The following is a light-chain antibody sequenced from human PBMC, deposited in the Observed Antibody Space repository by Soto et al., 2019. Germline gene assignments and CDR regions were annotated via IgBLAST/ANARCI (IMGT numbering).Light chain of an antibody. Sequence: QSALTQPASVSGSPGQSITISCIGTSSDIGAYNYVSWYQQHPGKVPKLMIYEVTNRPSGLSNRFSGSKSGNTASLTISGLQAEDEAESFCSSYSSTSTLYVVGTGTKLTFL. CDR1: SSDIGAYNY. CDR3: SSYSSTSTLYV. CDR2: EVT. J-gene: IGLJ1*01. V-gene: IGLV2-14*01.